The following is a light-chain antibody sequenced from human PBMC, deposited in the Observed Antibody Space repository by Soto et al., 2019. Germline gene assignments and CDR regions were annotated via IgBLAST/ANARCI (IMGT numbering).Light chain of an antibody. Sequence: AIQMTQSPSSLSASVGDRVNITCRASQAIKDDLVWYQQRPGKAPKLLVYRSSRLQNGVPSRFSGSGSGTDFTLTISSLLPEDFATSYCLQDYNCPYTFGQGTKLEI. CDR1: QAIKDD. J-gene: IGKJ2*01. CDR3: LQDYNCPYT. V-gene: IGKV1-6*01. CDR2: RSS.